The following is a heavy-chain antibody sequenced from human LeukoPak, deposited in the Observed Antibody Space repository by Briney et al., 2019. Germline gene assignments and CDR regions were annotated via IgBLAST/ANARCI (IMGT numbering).Heavy chain of an antibody. Sequence: SVKVSCKGSGGTFSSYAISWVRQAPGQGLEWMGGIIPIFGTANYAQKFQGRVTITADESTSTAYMELSSLRSEDTAVYYCARGVYYDFCPFDPWGQGTLVTVSS. CDR2: IIPIFGTA. J-gene: IGHJ5*02. D-gene: IGHD3-3*01. V-gene: IGHV1-69*13. CDR3: ARGVYYDFCPFDP. CDR1: GGTFSSYA.